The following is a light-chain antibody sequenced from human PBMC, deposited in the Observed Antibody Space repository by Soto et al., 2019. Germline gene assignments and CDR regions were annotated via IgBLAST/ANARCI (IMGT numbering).Light chain of an antibody. CDR2: DDS. CDR3: QVWDSRSDHLV. CDR1: NVGSKS. V-gene: IGLV3-21*02. J-gene: IGLJ1*01. Sequence: SYELTQPPSVSVAPGQTARITCGGNNVGSKSVHWYQQQPGQAPRVVVYDDSARPSGIPERFSGSNSGSAATLTISRVEAGDEADYYCQVWDSRSDHLVFGTGTKLTVL.